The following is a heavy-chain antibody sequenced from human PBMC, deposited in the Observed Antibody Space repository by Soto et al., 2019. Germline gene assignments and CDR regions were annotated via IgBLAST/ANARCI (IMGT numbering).Heavy chain of an antibody. CDR2: IDPSDSYT. V-gene: IGHV5-10-1*01. Sequence: PGESLKISCKGSGYSFTSYWISWVRQMPGKGLEWMGRIDPSDSYTNYSPSFQGHVTISADKSISTAYMELSSLGSDDTAFYYCATLKQAPNGIDYWAQGTLVTRLL. CDR1: GYSFTSYW. J-gene: IGHJ4*02. CDR3: ATLKQAPNGIDY. D-gene: IGHD2-8*01.